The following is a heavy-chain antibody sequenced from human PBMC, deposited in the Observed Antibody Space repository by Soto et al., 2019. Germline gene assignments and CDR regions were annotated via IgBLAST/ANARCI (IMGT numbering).Heavy chain of an antibody. CDR2: ISWDGGST. CDR3: AKDFYRYSSSWYGDY. D-gene: IGHD6-13*01. J-gene: IGHJ4*02. CDR1: GFTFDDYT. Sequence: GGSLRLSCAASGFTFDDYTMHWVRQAPGKGLEWVSLISWDGGSTYYADSVKGRFTISRDNSKNSLYLQMNSLRTEDTALYYCAKDFYRYSSSWYGDYWGQGTLVTVSS. V-gene: IGHV3-43*01.